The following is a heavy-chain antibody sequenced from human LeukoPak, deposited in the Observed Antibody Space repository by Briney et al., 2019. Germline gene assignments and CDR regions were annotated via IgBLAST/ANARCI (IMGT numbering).Heavy chain of an antibody. J-gene: IGHJ4*02. CDR3: ATVPSPKYYYDSSGYYYRYFDY. CDR1: GYTLTELS. Sequence: GASVKVSCKVSGYTLTELSMHWVRQAPGKGLEWMGSFDPEDGETIYAQKFQGRVTKTEDTSTDTAYMELSSLRSEDTAVYYCATVPSPKYYYDSSGYYYRYFDYWGQGTLVTVSS. D-gene: IGHD3-22*01. V-gene: IGHV1-24*01. CDR2: FDPEDGET.